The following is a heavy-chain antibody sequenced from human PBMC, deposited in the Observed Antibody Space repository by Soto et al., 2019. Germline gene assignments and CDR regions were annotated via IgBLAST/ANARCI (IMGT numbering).Heavy chain of an antibody. CDR3: ARGWFSPDV. D-gene: IGHD3-10*01. V-gene: IGHV3-74*01. J-gene: IGHJ6*03. CDR2: IDKVGTDS. CDR1: EFTFSGRS. Sequence: EVQLVESGGGLVQPGGSLRLSCAASEFTFSGRSVHWVRQAPGKGLVWVSGIDKVGTDSTYADSVTGRLTSSRDNAKNTVYLQMNGLRVEDTSVYYCARGWFSPDVWGKGTTVTVSS.